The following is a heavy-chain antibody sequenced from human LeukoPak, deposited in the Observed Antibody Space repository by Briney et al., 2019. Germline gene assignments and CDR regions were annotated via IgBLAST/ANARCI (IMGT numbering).Heavy chain of an antibody. CDR3: ARDIVSYYYDSSGYSKGLFDY. J-gene: IGHJ4*02. CDR1: GYTFTSYG. V-gene: IGHV1-18*01. Sequence: GASVKVSCKASGYTFTSYGISWERQAPGQGLEWMGWISAYNGNTNYAQKLQGRVTMTTDTSTSTAYMELRSLRSDDTAVYYCARDIVSYYYDSSGYSKGLFDYWGQGTLVTVSS. CDR2: ISAYNGNT. D-gene: IGHD3-22*01.